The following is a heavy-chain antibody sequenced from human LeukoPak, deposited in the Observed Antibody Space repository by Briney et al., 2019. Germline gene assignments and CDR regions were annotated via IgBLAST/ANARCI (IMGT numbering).Heavy chain of an antibody. CDR2: IIPIFGTA. CDR3: ARGKTAAGGYYYYYYMDV. D-gene: IGHD6-13*01. J-gene: IGHJ6*03. CDR1: GGTFSSYA. Sequence: GASVKVSCKASGGTFSSYAISWVRQAPGQGLEWMGGIIPIFGTANYTQKFQGRVTITTDESTSTAYMELSSLRSEDTAVYYCARGKTAAGGYYYYYYMDVWGKGTTVTVSS. V-gene: IGHV1-69*05.